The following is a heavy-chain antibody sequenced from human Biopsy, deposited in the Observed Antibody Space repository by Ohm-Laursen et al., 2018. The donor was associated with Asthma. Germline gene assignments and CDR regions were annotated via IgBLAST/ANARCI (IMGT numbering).Heavy chain of an antibody. V-gene: IGHV3-30*04. CDR3: ARGGLHYYEYYGMDV. D-gene: IGHD2-21*02. CDR1: GFTFDNYT. J-gene: IGHJ6*02. CDR2: ISYDGRNT. Sequence: SLRLSCAASGFTFDNYTMHWVRQAPAKGLEWVPIISYDGRNTYYADSVEGRFTISRDNSKNTLFLQMSSLRPEDTAVYYCARGGLHYYEYYGMDVWGQGTTVTVSS.